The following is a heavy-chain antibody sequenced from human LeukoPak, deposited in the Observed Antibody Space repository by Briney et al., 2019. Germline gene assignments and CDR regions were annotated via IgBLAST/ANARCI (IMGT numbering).Heavy chain of an antibody. D-gene: IGHD1-26*01. CDR2: INPSGGST. J-gene: IGHJ4*02. V-gene: IGHV1-46*01. CDR3: ARAVNSGSYVANENDY. Sequence: ASVKVSCKASGYTFTSYYMHWVRQAPGQGLEWMGIINPSGGSTSYAQKFQGRVTMTRDTSTSTVYMELSSLRSEDTAVYYCARAVNSGSYVANENDYWGRGTLVTVSS. CDR1: GYTFTSYY.